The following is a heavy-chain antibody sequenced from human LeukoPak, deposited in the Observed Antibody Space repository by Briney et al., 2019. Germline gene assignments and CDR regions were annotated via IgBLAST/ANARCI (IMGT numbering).Heavy chain of an antibody. V-gene: IGHV4-34*01. CDR1: GGSFSGYY. CDR3: ARVPLHYDILTGYHRGYFDY. J-gene: IGHJ4*02. CDR2: INHSGST. D-gene: IGHD3-9*01. Sequence: SETLSLTCAVYGGSFSGYYWSWIRQPPGKGLERIGEINHSGSTNYNPSLKSRVTISVDTSKNQFSLKLSSVTAADTAVYYCARVPLHYDILTGYHRGYFDYWGQGTLVTVSS.